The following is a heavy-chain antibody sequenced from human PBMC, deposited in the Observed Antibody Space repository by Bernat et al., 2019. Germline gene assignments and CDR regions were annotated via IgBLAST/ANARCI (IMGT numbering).Heavy chain of an antibody. D-gene: IGHD3-22*01. CDR3: ARGSFIRDYYDSSGQSDAFDI. J-gene: IGHJ3*02. CDR1: GGTFSSYA. CDR2: IIPIFGTA. V-gene: IGHV1-69*01. Sequence: QVQLVQSGAEVKKPGSSVKVSCKASGGTFSSYAISWVRQAPGQGLEWMGGIIPIFGTANYAQKFQGRVTITADESTSTAYMELSSLRSEDTAVYYCARGSFIRDYYDSSGQSDAFDIWGQGTMVTVSS.